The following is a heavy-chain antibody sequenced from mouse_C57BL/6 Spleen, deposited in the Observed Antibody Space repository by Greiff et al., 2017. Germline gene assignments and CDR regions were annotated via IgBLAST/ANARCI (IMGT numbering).Heavy chain of an antibody. CDR1: GYTFTDYN. CDR2: INPNNGGT. CDR3: ARFHYYGSSYFDY. V-gene: IGHV1-22*01. D-gene: IGHD1-1*01. Sequence: EVQLQQSGPELVKPGASVKMSCKASGYTFTDYNMHWVKQSHGKSLEWIGYINPNNGGTSYNQKFKGKATLTVNKSSSTAYMELRSLTSEDSAVYYCARFHYYGSSYFDYWGQGTTLTVSS. J-gene: IGHJ2*01.